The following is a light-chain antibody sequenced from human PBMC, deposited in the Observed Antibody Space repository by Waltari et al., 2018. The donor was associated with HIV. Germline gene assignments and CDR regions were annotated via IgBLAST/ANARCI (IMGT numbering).Light chain of an antibody. V-gene: IGKV4-1*01. CDR2: WAS. J-gene: IGKJ4*01. Sequence: DIVMTQSPDSLAVSLGERATIKCKSSQSVLFSSNNNNYLAWYQQKPGQSPKLLIYWASTRESGVPDRCSGSGSGTDFTLTISSLRAEDVAVYYCQQYYTTPLTFGGGTKVEIK. CDR1: QSVLFSSNNNNY. CDR3: QQYYTTPLT.